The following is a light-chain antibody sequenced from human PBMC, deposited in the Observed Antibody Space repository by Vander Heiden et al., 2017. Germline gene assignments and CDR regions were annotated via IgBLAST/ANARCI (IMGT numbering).Light chain of an antibody. Sequence: DIVMTESPDSLAVSLGERATINCKSSQSVFYNSNNKNYLAWYQQKPGQPPKLLIYWASTRESGVPDPFRGSGSGTDFTLSIISLQAEDLAVYYSQEDDDAPTTFRYRIRLXI. CDR3: QEDDDAPTT. CDR1: QSVFYNSNNKNY. J-gene: IGKJ5*01. CDR2: WAS. V-gene: IGKV4-1*01.